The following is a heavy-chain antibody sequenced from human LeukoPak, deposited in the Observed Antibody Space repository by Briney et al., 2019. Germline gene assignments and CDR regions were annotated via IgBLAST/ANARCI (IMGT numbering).Heavy chain of an antibody. CDR1: GYTFTRYY. J-gene: IGHJ4*02. CDR2: INPNSGGT. Sequence: ASVKVSCKASGYTFTRYYMHWVRQAPGQGLEWMGRINPNSGGTNYAQKFQGRVTMTRDTSISTAYMELSRLRSDDTAVYYCARDLRYYGSGSYRYWGQGTLVTVSS. D-gene: IGHD3-10*01. CDR3: ARDLRYYGSGSYRY. V-gene: IGHV1-2*06.